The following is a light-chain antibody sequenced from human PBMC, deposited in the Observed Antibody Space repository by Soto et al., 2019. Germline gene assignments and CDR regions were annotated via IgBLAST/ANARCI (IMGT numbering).Light chain of an antibody. CDR1: SSDIGAYDY. J-gene: IGLJ1*01. V-gene: IGLV2-14*01. CDR2: EVN. Sequence: QSALAQPASLSGSPGQSITISCTGTSSDIGAYDYVSWFQQHPGKAPKLMISEVNNRPSGVSNRFSASKSGNTAYLTISGLQVEDEAEYFCSSFTTTSTHVFGTGTKVTVL. CDR3: SSFTTTSTHV.